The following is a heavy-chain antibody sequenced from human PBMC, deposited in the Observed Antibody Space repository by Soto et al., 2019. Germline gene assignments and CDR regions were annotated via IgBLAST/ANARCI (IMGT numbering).Heavy chain of an antibody. CDR3: ARHGGYGTLHFDY. J-gene: IGHJ4*02. CDR2: IYYSGST. Sequence: SETLSLTCTVSGGSISSSSYYWGWIRQPPGKGLEWIGSIYYSGSTYYNPSLKSRVTISVDTSKNQFSLKLSSVTAADTAVYYCARHGGYGTLHFDYWGQGTLVTVSS. D-gene: IGHD1-26*01. V-gene: IGHV4-39*01. CDR1: GGSISSSSYY.